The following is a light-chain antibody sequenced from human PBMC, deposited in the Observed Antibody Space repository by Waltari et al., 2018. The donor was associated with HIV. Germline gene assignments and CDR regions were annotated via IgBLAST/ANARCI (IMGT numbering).Light chain of an antibody. CDR1: QSVSSN. Sequence: EIVMTQSPATLSVSPGQRATLSCRASQSVSSNLAWYQQEPGQAPRLLMYGASTRATGIPARFSGSGSGTEFTLIISSLQSEDFAVYYCQQYNNWPPWTFGQGTKVEIK. J-gene: IGKJ1*01. CDR2: GAS. CDR3: QQYNNWPPWT. V-gene: IGKV3-15*01.